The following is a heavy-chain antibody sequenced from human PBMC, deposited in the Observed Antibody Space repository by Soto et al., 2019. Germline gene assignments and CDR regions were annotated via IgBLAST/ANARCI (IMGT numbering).Heavy chain of an antibody. V-gene: IGHV4-61*01. CDR2: IYYSGST. CDR3: ARGVVVPAANPPILNWFAP. CDR1: GGSVSSGSYY. D-gene: IGHD2-2*01. J-gene: IGHJ5*02. Sequence: QVQLQESGPGLVKPSETLSLTCTVSGGSVSSGSYYWSWLRQPPGKGLERNGYIYYSGSTNYNPSLISGFTISVDTSKNQFSLKLSSVTAADTAVYYCARGVVVPAANPPILNWFAPWGQGTLVTVST.